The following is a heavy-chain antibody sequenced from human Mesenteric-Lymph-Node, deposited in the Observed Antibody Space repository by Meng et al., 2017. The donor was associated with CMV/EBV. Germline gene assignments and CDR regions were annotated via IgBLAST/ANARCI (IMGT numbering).Heavy chain of an antibody. D-gene: IGHD3-3*01. J-gene: IGHJ4*02. CDR2: IYHNGRT. V-gene: IGHV4-4*02. Sequence: GSLRLSCAVSGASITSHNWWSWVRQSPRKGLEWIGQIYHNGRTIYNPSLKNRVTMSVDESTNQFSLRLRSVDAADTAVYYCARGFIDFWSGYYRRLSSYYFDYWGQGTLVTVSS. CDR1: GASITSHNW. CDR3: ARGFIDFWSGYYRRLSSYYFDY.